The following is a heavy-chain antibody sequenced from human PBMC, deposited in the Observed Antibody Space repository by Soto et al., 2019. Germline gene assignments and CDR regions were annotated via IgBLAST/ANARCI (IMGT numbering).Heavy chain of an antibody. CDR3: ATELAALNRSAP. D-gene: IGHD1-1*01. Sequence: EVQLVESGGGLVQPGGSLRLSCAASGFTFSSYSMNWVRQAPGKGLEWVSYISSSSSTIYYADSLEGRFTISRAKATTALSLHMLRLRAEAPAAYYSATELAALNRSAPRGQGTLVTVSS. CDR2: ISSSSSTI. V-gene: IGHV3-48*01. CDR1: GFTFSSYS. J-gene: IGHJ5*02.